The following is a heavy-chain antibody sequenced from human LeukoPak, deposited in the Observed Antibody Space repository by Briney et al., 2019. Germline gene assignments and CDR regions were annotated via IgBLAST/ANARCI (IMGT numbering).Heavy chain of an antibody. Sequence: GGSLRLSCAASGFTVSSFWMHWVRKAPGKGLVWVSRISSDGSNTYYADSVKGRFTISRDTAMNTLYLHLHSLREEDTADYYCTRGRGAYGWFDPWGQGTQVTVSS. J-gene: IGHJ5*02. CDR3: TRGRGAYGWFDP. CDR1: GFTVSSFW. D-gene: IGHD3-10*01. CDR2: ISSDGSNT. V-gene: IGHV3-74*01.